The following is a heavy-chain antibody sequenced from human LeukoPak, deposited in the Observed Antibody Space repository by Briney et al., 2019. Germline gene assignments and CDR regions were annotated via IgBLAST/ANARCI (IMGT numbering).Heavy chain of an antibody. Sequence: GGSLRLSCAASGFTFSVYFMGWVRQAPGKGLEWVGRIKIEGDSYTTEYAASVKGRFTISRDNSENSLFLQMNSLKTEDTAVYYFVRLNWNRFNTWGKETLVTVSP. CDR1: GFTFSVYF. CDR3: VRLNWNRFNT. V-gene: IGHV3-72*01. D-gene: IGHD3-16*02. J-gene: IGHJ5*02. CDR2: IKIEGDSYTT.